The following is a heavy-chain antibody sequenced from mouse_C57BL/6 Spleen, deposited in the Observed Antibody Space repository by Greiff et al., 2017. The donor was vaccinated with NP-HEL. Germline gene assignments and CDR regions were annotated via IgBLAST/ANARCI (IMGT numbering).Heavy chain of an antibody. V-gene: IGHV1-18*01. D-gene: IGHD4-1*01. J-gene: IGHJ3*01. CDR1: GYTFTDYN. CDR2: INPNNGGT. CDR3: ARRTGGGWFAY. Sequence: EVQLQQSGPELVKPGASVKIPCKASGYTFTDYNMDWVKQSHGKSLEWIGDINPNNGGTIYNEKFKGKATLTVDKSSSTAYMELRSLTSEDTAVYYGARRTGGGWFAYWGQGTLVTVSA.